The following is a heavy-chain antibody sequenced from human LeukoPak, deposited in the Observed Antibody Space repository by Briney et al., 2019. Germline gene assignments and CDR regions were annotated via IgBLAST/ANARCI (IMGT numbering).Heavy chain of an antibody. J-gene: IGHJ1*01. D-gene: IGHD3-22*01. CDR2: IYYSGST. CDR1: GGSISSYY. CDR3: ATLPHYYDTSGYPD. Sequence: PSETLSLTCTVSGGSISSYYWSWIRQPPGKGLEWIGYIYYSGSTNYNPSLKSRVTISVDTSKNQFSLKLSSVTAADTAVYYCATLPHYYDTSGYPDWGEGTLVTVSS. V-gene: IGHV4-59*01.